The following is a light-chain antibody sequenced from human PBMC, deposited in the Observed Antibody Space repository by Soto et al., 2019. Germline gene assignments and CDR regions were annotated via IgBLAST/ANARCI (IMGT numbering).Light chain of an antibody. Sequence: IQLTQSPSSLSASVGDRVTITCRASQDISSSLGWNQQKRGKAPKFLISAASILQSGVPSRFSGSGFGTDFTLTVSSLQAEDFASYFCSQLRSYPSTFGGGTKVEIK. CDR2: AAS. CDR3: SQLRSYPST. J-gene: IGKJ4*01. CDR1: QDISSS. V-gene: IGKV1-9*01.